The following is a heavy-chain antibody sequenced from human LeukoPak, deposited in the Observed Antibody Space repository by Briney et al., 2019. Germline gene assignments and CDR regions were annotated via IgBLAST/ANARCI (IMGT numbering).Heavy chain of an antibody. CDR2: IIPIFGTA. D-gene: IGHD3-16*01. J-gene: IGHJ6*02. CDR1: GNSTSNYA. CDR3: TTRACHAGGCSSSFYYYYGLHF. Sequence: VASVKVSCKASGNSTSNYAVSRVRQAPGQGFEWMGGIIPIFGTADYAQKFQGRVTITADQSTSTTYMALSSLKSEDTATYYCTTRACHAGGCSSSFYYYYGLHFWGQGTTVSVSS. V-gene: IGHV1-69*13.